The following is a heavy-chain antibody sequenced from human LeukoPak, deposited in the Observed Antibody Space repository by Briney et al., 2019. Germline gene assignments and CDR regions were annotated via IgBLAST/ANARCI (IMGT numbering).Heavy chain of an antibody. CDR1: GGSISSSSYY. CDR3: ARGGMTTVANYFDY. D-gene: IGHD4-23*01. CDR2: IYYSGST. J-gene: IGHJ4*02. V-gene: IGHV4-39*07. Sequence: SETLSLTCTVSGGSISSSSYYWGWIRQPPGKGLEWIGSIYYSGSTYYNPTLKSRVTISVDTSKNQFSLKLSSVTAADTAVYYCARGGMTTVANYFDYWGQGTLVTVSS.